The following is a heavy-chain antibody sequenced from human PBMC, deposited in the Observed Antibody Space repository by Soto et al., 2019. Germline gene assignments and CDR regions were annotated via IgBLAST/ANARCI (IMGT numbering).Heavy chain of an antibody. V-gene: IGHV1-46*01. D-gene: IGHD3-16*01. Sequence: QVQLVQSGAEVKKPGASVKVSCKASGYSFISYYIHWVRQAPGQGLEWMGLINPNGDTTTYAQKCVGRLSVTRDTSTTAVHMELSGLTSEDTAIYYCARDVGGYTNGWLAGFGGCDYWGRGALVTVSS. CDR3: ARDVGGYTNGWLAGFGGCDY. CDR2: INPNGDTT. CDR1: GYSFISYY. J-gene: IGHJ4*02.